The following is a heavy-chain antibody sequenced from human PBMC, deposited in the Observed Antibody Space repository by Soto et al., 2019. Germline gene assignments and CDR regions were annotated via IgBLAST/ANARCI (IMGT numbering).Heavy chain of an antibody. CDR1: GGSISSYY. CDR2: IHYSGST. J-gene: IGHJ6*02. Sequence: SETLSLTCTVSGGSISSYYWSWIRQPPGKGLEWIGYIHYSGSTDYNPSLKSRVTISVDTSKNQFSLNLSSVTAADTAVYYCARVGGYCSSTSCPHYGMDVWGQGTTVTVSS. V-gene: IGHV4-59*12. D-gene: IGHD2-2*01. CDR3: ARVGGYCSSTSCPHYGMDV.